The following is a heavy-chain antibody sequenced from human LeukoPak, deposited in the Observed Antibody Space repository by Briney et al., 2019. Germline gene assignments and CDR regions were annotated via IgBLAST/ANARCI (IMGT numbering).Heavy chain of an antibody. J-gene: IGHJ4*02. CDR3: ARGWIYSSSWYSLAYYFDY. D-gene: IGHD6-13*01. V-gene: IGHV3-7*01. CDR1: GFTFSSFW. CDR2: IKQDGSEK. Sequence: GGSLRLSCAASGFTFSSFWMSWVRQAPGKGLEWVANIKQDGSEKYYVDSVKGRFTISRDNAKNSLYLQMNSLRAEDTAVYYCARGWIYSSSWYSLAYYFDYWGQGTLVTVSS.